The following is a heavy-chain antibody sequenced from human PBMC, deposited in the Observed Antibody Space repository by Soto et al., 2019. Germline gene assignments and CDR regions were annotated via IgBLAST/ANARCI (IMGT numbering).Heavy chain of an antibody. V-gene: IGHV3-73*01. Sequence: EVQLVESGGGLVRPGGSLKLSCTASGFTFSGSAIHWVRQASGKGLEWVGRIRSKANNYATAYAASVEGRFTVSRDDSKNTAYLQMNSLKTEDTAMYYCARRPGYTDIGGGTADYWGQGTLVTVSS. CDR3: ARRPGYTDIGGGTADY. J-gene: IGHJ4*02. CDR1: GFTFSGSA. CDR2: IRSKANNYAT. D-gene: IGHD1-26*01.